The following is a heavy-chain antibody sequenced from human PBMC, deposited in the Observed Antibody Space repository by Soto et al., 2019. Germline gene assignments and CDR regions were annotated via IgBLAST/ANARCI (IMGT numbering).Heavy chain of an antibody. J-gene: IGHJ6*02. V-gene: IGHV3-33*01. Sequence: GGSLRLSCAASGFTFSSYGMHWVRQAPGKGLEWVAVIWYDGSNKYYADSVKGRFTISRDNSKNTLYLQMNSLRAEDTAVYYCARIHQYYDFWSGYYIWYYYGMDVWGQGTTVTVSS. CDR3: ARIHQYYDFWSGYYIWYYYGMDV. CDR1: GFTFSSYG. D-gene: IGHD3-3*01. CDR2: IWYDGSNK.